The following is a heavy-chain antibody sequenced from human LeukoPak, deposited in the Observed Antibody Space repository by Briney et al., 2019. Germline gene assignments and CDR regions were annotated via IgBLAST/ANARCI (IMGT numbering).Heavy chain of an antibody. CDR3: AREGDGYNPDY. CDR1: GFTFSSYE. J-gene: IGHJ4*02. CDR2: ISSSGSTI. V-gene: IGHV3-48*03. D-gene: IGHD5-24*01. Sequence: PGGSLRLSCAASGFTFSSYEMNWVRQAPGKGLEWVSYISSSGSTIYYADSVKGRFTISRDNAKNSLYLQMNSLRAEDTAVYYCAREGDGYNPDYWGQGTLVTVSS.